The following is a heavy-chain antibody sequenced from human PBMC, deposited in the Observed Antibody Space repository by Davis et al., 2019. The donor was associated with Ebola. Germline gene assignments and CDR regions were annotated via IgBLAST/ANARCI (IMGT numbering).Heavy chain of an antibody. V-gene: IGHV1-46*01. Sequence: AASVKVSCKASRYTFTTYYMHWVRQAPGQGLEWMGIINPSGGSTTYAQKFQGRVTMTRDTSTSTVYMELSSLRSEDTAVYYCARACSSTNCYTPFDYWGQGTLVTVSS. CDR3: ARACSSTNCYTPFDY. CDR2: INPSGGST. CDR1: RYTFTTYY. J-gene: IGHJ4*02. D-gene: IGHD2-2*02.